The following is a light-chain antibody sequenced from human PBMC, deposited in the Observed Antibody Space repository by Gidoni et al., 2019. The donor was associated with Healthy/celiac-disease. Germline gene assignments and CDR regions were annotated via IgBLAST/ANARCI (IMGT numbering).Light chain of an antibody. CDR3: QQYGSSPPRLYT. Sequence: ETVLTQSPGHPSLSPGERATLSCRASRSASSSDLAWYQQKHGQAPRLLIYGASSRANGIPDMFSGSGAGTDVTLTISRLEPEDFAVFYCQQYGSSPPRLYTFGQGTKLEIK. CDR2: GAS. J-gene: IGKJ2*01. CDR1: RSASSSD. V-gene: IGKV3-20*01.